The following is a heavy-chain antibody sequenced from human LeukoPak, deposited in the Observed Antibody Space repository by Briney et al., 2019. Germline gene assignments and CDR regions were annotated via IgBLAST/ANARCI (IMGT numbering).Heavy chain of an antibody. CDR2: IYYSGSA. CDR1: GGSINNYY. V-gene: IGHV4-59*01. CDR3: ARNGDYYEKSGYYYLFDF. Sequence: SETLSLTCTVSGGSINNYYWSWIRQPPGKGLEYIGYIYYSGSADYNPSLKSRVTISVDPSKNQFSLKLSSVTAADTAVYYCARNGDYYEKSGYYYLFDFWGQGTLVTVSS. D-gene: IGHD3-22*01. J-gene: IGHJ4*02.